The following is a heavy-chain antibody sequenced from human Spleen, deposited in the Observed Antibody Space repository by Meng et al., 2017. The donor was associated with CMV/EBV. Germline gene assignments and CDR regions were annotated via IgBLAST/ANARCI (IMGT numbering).Heavy chain of an antibody. CDR1: GDSINTYF. CDR3: ARDVGYCSGGTCSDL. V-gene: IGHV4-59*05. Sequence: SETLSLTCTVSGDSINTYFWSWIRQPPGKGLEWIGYIYYSGSTNYDSGSTNYNPSLKSRVTISVDTSKNQFSLKLTSVSAADTAVYYCARDVGYCSGGTCSDLWGQGTLVTVSS. CDR2: IYYSGSTNYDSGST. J-gene: IGHJ5*02. D-gene: IGHD2-15*01.